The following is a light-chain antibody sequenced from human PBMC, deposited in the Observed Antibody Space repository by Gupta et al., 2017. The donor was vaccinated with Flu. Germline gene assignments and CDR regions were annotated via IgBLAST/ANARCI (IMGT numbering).Light chain of an antibody. CDR3: QQSYSTPKT. CDR1: QRIGGY. V-gene: IGKV1-39*01. CDR2: DVS. Sequence: PSSLSVSVGDRVTITCRASQRIGGYLTWYQQKPGKAPKLLIYDVSSLQTGVPSRFSGSGSGTDFTLTISRLQPEDFATYYCQQSYSTPKTFGQGTKLEIK. J-gene: IGKJ2*01.